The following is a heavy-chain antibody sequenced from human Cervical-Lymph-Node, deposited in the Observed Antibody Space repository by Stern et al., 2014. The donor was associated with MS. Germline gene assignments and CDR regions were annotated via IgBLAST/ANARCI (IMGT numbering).Heavy chain of an antibody. Sequence: VQLVESGGGVVQPGRSLRLSCAASGFTFSSYGMHWVRQAPGKGLEWVAVIWYDGSNKYYADSVKGRFTISRDNSKNTLYLQMNSLRAEDTAVYYCARGLKEQWLLGVYWGQGTLVTVSS. J-gene: IGHJ4*02. D-gene: IGHD6-19*01. CDR3: ARGLKEQWLLGVY. V-gene: IGHV3-33*01. CDR1: GFTFSSYG. CDR2: IWYDGSNK.